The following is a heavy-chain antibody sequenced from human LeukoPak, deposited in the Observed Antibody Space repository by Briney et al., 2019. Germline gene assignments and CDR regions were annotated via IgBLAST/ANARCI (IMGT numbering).Heavy chain of an antibody. CDR3: ARDWVRWDAFDI. CDR2: IYTSGST. V-gene: IGHV4-4*07. CDR1: GGSISSYY. J-gene: IGHJ3*02. D-gene: IGHD4-23*01. Sequence: SETLSLTCTVSGGSISSYYWSWIRQPAGKGLEWVGRIYTSGSTNYNPSLKRRVTISVDTSKNQFSLKLSSVTAADTAVYYCARDWVRWDAFDIWGQGTMVTVSS.